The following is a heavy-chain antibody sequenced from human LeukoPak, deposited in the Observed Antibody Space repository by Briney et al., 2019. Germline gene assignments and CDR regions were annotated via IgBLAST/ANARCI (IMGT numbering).Heavy chain of an antibody. CDR1: GFTFSIYE. CDR3: AREFRVLPDI. D-gene: IGHD2-8*02. J-gene: IGHJ3*02. V-gene: IGHV3-48*03. CDR2: ISGSGRTI. Sequence: GGSLRLSCAASGFTFSIYEMNWVRQAPGKGLEWGSFISGSGRTIHFADSVKGRFTISRDNPKNSLYLQMNSLRDEDTAVYYCAREFRVLPDIWGQGTMVTVSS.